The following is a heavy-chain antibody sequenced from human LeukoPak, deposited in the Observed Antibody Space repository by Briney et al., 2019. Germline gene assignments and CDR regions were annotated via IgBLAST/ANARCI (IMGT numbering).Heavy chain of an antibody. J-gene: IGHJ4*02. CDR3: ARGRDSRGYQFMGFDS. CDR2: IWTDGAP. Sequence: SETLSLTCTVSGGSISSYYWSWIRQPAGKGLEWIGHIWTDGAPTYRPSLKSRVTISVDTSKNQFSLRLSSVTAADTAVYYCARGRDSRGYQFMGFDSWGQGTLVTVSS. CDR1: GGSISSYY. V-gene: IGHV4-4*07. D-gene: IGHD3-22*01.